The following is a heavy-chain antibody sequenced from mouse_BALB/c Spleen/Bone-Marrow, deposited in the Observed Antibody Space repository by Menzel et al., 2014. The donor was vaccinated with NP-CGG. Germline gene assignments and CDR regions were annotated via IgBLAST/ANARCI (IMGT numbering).Heavy chain of an antibody. CDR2: INPSNGRT. CDR1: GYTFTSYW. J-gene: IGHJ3*01. CDR3: ARDYYDKGRVPY. D-gene: IGHD2-4*01. Sequence: QVQLQQSGAELVKPGASVKLSCKASGYTFTSYWMHWVKQRPGQGLEWIGEINPSNGRTNYNEKFKSSATLTVDKSYSTAYRQLNSLTSEDSAVYYVARDYYDKGRVPYCGQGTLVIVSA. V-gene: IGHV1S81*02.